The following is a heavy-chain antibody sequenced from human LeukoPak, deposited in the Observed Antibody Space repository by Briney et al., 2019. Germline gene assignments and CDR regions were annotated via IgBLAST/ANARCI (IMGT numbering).Heavy chain of an antibody. CDR1: GFTFSSYE. V-gene: IGHV4-34*01. Sequence: PGGSLRLSCAASGFTFSSYEMNWVRQPPGKGLEWIGEINHSGSTNYNPSLKSRVTISVDTSKNQFSLKLSSVTAADTAVYYCARGKAVVRGVTRGYYGMDVWGKGTTVTVSS. J-gene: IGHJ6*04. CDR3: ARGKAVVRGVTRGYYGMDV. D-gene: IGHD3-10*01. CDR2: INHSGST.